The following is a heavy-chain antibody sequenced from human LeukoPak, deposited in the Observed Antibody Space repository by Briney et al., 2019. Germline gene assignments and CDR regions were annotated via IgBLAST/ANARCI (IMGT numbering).Heavy chain of an antibody. D-gene: IGHD4-17*01. CDR2: IYYSGST. V-gene: IGHV4-38-2*02. CDR3: ARESSTDYGDYGDAFDI. J-gene: IGHJ3*02. CDR1: GYSISSGYY. Sequence: PETLSLTCTVSGYSISSGYYWGWIRQPPGKGLEWIGSIYYSGSTYYNPSLKSRVTISVDTSKNQFSLKLSSVTAADTAVYYCARESSTDYGDYGDAFDIWGQGTMVTVSS.